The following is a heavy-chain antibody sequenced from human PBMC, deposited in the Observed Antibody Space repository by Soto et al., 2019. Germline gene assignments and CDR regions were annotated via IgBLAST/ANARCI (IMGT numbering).Heavy chain of an antibody. CDR2: SNNDGSS. D-gene: IGHD3-22*01. V-gene: IGHV4-34*01. J-gene: IGHJ4*02. Sequence: LYPTFAVYGRSFTDYYCSWIRQPPGKGLEWIGESNNDGSSSNNPSLQGRVTIAIDTSKNQFSVKLSSVTAADTAVYYCARGQPTRYYDSSGYRDHWGPGTMVAVS. CDR3: ARGQPTRYYDSSGYRDH. CDR1: GRSFTDYY.